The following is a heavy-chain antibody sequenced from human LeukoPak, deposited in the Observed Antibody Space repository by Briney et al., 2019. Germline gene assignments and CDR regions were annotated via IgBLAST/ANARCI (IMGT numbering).Heavy chain of an antibody. CDR3: ARDQKSGIAISWRY. J-gene: IGHJ4*02. CDR1: GYTLTNYA. Sequence: GASVKVSCKASGYTLTNYAISWVRQAPGQGLEWMGWISIYNGNTTYAQKLQGRITMTTDLSTSTAYLELRGLRSDDTAVYYCARDQKSGIAISWRYWGQGTLVTVSS. CDR2: ISIYNGNT. V-gene: IGHV1-18*04. D-gene: IGHD3-3*01.